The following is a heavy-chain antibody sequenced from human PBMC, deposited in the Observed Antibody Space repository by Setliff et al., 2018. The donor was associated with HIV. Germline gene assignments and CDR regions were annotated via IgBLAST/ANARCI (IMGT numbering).Heavy chain of an antibody. CDR3: ATTPVTMIVVVISRAEYFQH. CDR2: IIPILGVP. J-gene: IGHJ1*01. V-gene: IGHV1-69*02. Sequence: SVKVSCKASGGPFTSSSIGWVRQAPGQGLEWMGRIIPILGVPRYAQNFQGRVTISADESTSTAYMELSSLSSEDTAVYYCATTPVTMIVVVISRAEYFQHWGQGTLVTVSS. D-gene: IGHD3-22*01. CDR1: GGPFTSSS.